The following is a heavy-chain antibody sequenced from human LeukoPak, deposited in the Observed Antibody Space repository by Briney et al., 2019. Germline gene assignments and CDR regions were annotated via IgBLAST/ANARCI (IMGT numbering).Heavy chain of an antibody. Sequence: KPGGTLRLSCAASGFTVSSYSMNWVRQAPGKGLEWVSSISSSSSYIYYADSVKGRFTISRDNAKNSLYLQMNSLRAEDTAVYYCARGRRGGYDPGFFDYWGQGTLVTVSS. CDR2: ISSSSSYI. V-gene: IGHV3-21*01. CDR3: ARGRRGGYDPGFFDY. D-gene: IGHD5-12*01. CDR1: GFTVSSYS. J-gene: IGHJ4*02.